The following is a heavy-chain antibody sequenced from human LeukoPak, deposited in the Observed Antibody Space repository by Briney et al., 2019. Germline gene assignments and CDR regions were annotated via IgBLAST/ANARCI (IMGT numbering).Heavy chain of an antibody. CDR2: ISNFGDII. CDR1: GFTFSNYE. CDR3: ARAKGSSGYYQLPIDY. Sequence: GGSLRLSCAASGFTFSNYEMNWVRQAPGKGLEWISHISNFGDIIHYADSVEGRFTISRDNDKNSIYLQMNSLRVEDTALYYCARAKGSSGYYQLPIDYWGQGILVTVSS. D-gene: IGHD3-22*01. J-gene: IGHJ4*02. V-gene: IGHV3-48*03.